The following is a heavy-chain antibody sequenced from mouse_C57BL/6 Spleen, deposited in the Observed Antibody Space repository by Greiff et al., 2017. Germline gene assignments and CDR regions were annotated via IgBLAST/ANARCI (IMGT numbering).Heavy chain of an antibody. J-gene: IGHJ1*03. CDR1: GYSITSGYY. V-gene: IGHV3-6*01. CDR3: ARASYGWYFDV. D-gene: IGHD1-1*01. CDR2: ISYDGSN. Sequence: DVKLQESGPGLVKPSQSLSLTCSVTGYSITSGYYWNWIRQFPGNKLEWMGYISYDGSNNYNPSLKNRISITRETSKNQFFLKLNSVTTEDTATYYCARASYGWYFDVWGTGTTVTVSS.